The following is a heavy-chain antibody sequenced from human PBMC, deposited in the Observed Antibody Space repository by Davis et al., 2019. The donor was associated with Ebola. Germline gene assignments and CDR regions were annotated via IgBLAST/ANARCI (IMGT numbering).Heavy chain of an antibody. D-gene: IGHD1-7*01. Sequence: GESLKISCKGSGYSFTSYWIGWVRQMPGKGLEWMGLIYPGDSDTRYSPSFQGQVTISADKSISTAYLQWSSLKASDTAMYYGARLGGLGITGTKEWYYYGMDVWGQGTTVTVSS. J-gene: IGHJ6*02. CDR1: GYSFTSYW. V-gene: IGHV5-51*01. CDR2: IYPGDSDT. CDR3: ARLGGLGITGTKEWYYYGMDV.